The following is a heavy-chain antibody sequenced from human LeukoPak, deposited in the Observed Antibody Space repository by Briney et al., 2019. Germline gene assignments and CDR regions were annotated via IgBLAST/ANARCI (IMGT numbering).Heavy chain of an antibody. CDR3: AKDPNDILTGYYFDY. Sequence: GGSLRLSCAASGFTFSSYGMHWVRQAPGKGLEWVAFIRYDGSNKYYADSVKGRFTTSRDNSKNTLYLQMNSLRAEDTAVYYCAKDPNDILTGYYFDYWGQGTLVTVSS. V-gene: IGHV3-30*02. J-gene: IGHJ4*02. CDR1: GFTFSSYG. CDR2: IRYDGSNK. D-gene: IGHD3-9*01.